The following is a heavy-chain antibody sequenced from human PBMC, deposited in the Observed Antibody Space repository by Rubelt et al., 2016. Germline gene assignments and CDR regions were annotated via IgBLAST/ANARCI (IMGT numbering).Heavy chain of an antibody. D-gene: IGHD3-22*01. V-gene: IGHV4-34*01. CDR1: GGSFSGYY. CDR3: ARSYDSSGYYGGDY. CDR2: INHSGST. J-gene: IGHJ4*02. Sequence: QVQLQQWGAGLLKPSETLSLTCAVYGGSFSGYYWSWIRQPPGKGLEWIGEINHSGSTNYNPSLKSRVTISVYTSKNQFSLKLSSVTAADTAVYYCARSYDSSGYYGGDYWGQGTLVTVSS.